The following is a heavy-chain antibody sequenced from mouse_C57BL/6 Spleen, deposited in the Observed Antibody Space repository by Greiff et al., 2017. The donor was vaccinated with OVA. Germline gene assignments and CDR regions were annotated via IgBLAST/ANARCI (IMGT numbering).Heavy chain of an antibody. CDR1: GFTFSSYA. J-gene: IGHJ3*01. V-gene: IGHV5-4*01. Sequence: EVMLVESGGGLVKPGGSLKLSCAASGFTFSSYAMSWVRQTPEKRLEWVATISDGGSYTYYPDNVKGRFTISRDNAKNNLYLQMSHLKSEDTAMYYCARDGELAYWGQGTLVTVSA. CDR2: ISDGGSYT. CDR3: ARDGELAY.